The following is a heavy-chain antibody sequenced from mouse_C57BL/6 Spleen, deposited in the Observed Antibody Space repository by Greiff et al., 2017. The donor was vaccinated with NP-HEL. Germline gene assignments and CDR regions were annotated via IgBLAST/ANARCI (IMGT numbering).Heavy chain of an antibody. CDR2: IDPNSGGT. V-gene: IGHV1-72*01. CDR1: GYTFTSYW. D-gene: IGHD1-1*01. Sequence: QVQLQQPGAELVKPGASVKLSCKASGYTFTSYWMHWVKQRHGRGLEWIGRIDPNSGGTKYNEKFKSKATLTVDKPSSTAYMQLSSLTSEDSADYCWARGVWEPTILAKGSYFDYWGQGTTLTVSS. J-gene: IGHJ2*01. CDR3: ARGVWEPTILAKGSYFDY.